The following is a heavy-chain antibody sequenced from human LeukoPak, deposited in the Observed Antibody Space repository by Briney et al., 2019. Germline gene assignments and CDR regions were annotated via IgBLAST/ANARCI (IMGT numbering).Heavy chain of an antibody. D-gene: IGHD2-8*01. V-gene: IGHV1-18*01. CDR3: ARVVYQRKYCTNGVCYGYFDY. Sequence: ASVKVSCKASGYTFTSYGISWVRQAPGQGLEWMGWISAYNGKTNYAQKLQGRVTMTTDTSTSTAYMELRSLRSDDTAVYYCARVVYQRKYCTNGVCYGYFDYWGQGTLVTVSS. J-gene: IGHJ4*02. CDR1: GYTFTSYG. CDR2: ISAYNGKT.